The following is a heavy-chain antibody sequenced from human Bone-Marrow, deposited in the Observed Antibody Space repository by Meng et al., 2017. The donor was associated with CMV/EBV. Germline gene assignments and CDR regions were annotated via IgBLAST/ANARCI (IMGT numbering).Heavy chain of an antibody. D-gene: IGHD4-11*01. Sequence: GESLKISCAASGFTFSNAWMSWVRQAPGKGPEWVGRIKSKTDGGTTDYAAPVKGRFTISRDDSKNTLYLQMNSLKTEDTAVYYCTTDTWTTVSAYYYYGMDVWGQGTTVTVSS. CDR3: TTDTWTTVSAYYYYGMDV. CDR1: GFTFSNAW. V-gene: IGHV3-15*01. CDR2: IKSKTDGGTT. J-gene: IGHJ6*02.